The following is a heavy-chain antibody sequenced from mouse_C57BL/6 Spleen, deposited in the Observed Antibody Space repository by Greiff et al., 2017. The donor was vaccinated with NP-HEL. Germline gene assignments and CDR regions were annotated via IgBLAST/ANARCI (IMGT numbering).Heavy chain of an antibody. V-gene: IGHV2-9-1*01. J-gene: IGHJ3*01. CDR1: GFSLTSYA. D-gene: IGHD2-1*01. CDR2: IWTGGGT. CDR3: ARVYGNYSGAWFAY. Sequence: VQVVELGPGLVAPSQSLSITCTVSGFSLTSYAISWVRQPPGKGLEWLGVIWTGGGTNDNSALKSRLSISKDNSKSQVFLKMNSLQTYDTSGYYCARVYGNYSGAWFAYWGQGTLVTVSA.